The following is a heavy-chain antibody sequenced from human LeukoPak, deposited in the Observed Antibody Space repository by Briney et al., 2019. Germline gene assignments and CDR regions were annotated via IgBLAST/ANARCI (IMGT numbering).Heavy chain of an antibody. V-gene: IGHV1-2*02. CDR2: INPNSGGT. Sequence: ASVKVSCKASGYTFTGYYMHWVRQAPGQGLEWMGWINPNSGGTNYAQKFQGRVTMTRDTSISTAYMELSRLRSDDTAVYYCARTIMYYDFWSGYYPFDYWGQGTQVTVSS. D-gene: IGHD3-3*01. CDR1: GYTFTGYY. J-gene: IGHJ4*02. CDR3: ARTIMYYDFWSGYYPFDY.